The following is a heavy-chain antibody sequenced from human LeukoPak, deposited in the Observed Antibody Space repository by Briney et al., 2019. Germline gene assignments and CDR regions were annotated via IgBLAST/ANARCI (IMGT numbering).Heavy chain of an antibody. J-gene: IGHJ6*04. V-gene: IGHV1-18*01. CDR1: GYTLTRYG. D-gene: IGHD4-17*01. CDR2: ISAYNGNT. Sequence: GSVKVSFQASGYTLTRYGIHWVRQAPGRGVEWMGWISAYNGNTNYAQKLQGRVTMTTDTSTSTAYMELRSLRSDDTAVYYCARVSTVTLLDVWGKGTTVTVSS. CDR3: ARVSTVTLLDV.